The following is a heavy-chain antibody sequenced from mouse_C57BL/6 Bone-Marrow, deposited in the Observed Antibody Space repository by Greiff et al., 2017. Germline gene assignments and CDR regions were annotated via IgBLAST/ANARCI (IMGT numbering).Heavy chain of an antibody. D-gene: IGHD1-2*01. CDR3: ARYYGHWYVDV. J-gene: IGHJ1*03. Sequence: QVQLQQSGAELVRPGTSVKMSCTASGFTFTNYWIGWVKQRPGHGLEWIGSIYPGGGYTNYNEKFKGKATLTADKSSSTAYMQFSSLTSEDSAIYDCARYYGHWYVDVWGTGTTVTVSA. CDR1: GFTFTNYW. CDR2: IYPGGGYT. V-gene: IGHV1-63*01.